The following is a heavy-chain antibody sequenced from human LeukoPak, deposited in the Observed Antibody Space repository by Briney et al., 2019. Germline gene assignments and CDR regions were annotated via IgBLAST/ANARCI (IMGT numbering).Heavy chain of an antibody. CDR1: GYTFTGYY. CDR2: INPNSGGT. Sequence: GASVKVSCKASGYTFTGYYMHWVRQAPGQGLEWMGWINPNSGGTNYAQKFQGRVTMTRDTSISTAYMELSRLRSDDTAVYYCARLGGITMVRGVIIELDYWGRGTLVTVSS. CDR3: ARLGGITMVRGVIIELDY. J-gene: IGHJ4*02. D-gene: IGHD3-10*01. V-gene: IGHV1-2*02.